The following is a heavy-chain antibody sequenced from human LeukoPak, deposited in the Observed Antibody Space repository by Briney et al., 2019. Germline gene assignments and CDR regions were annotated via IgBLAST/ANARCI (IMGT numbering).Heavy chain of an antibody. CDR1: GFTFSSYA. V-gene: IGHV3-23*01. CDR3: ANTPHYYDSSGYYADY. CDR2: ISGSGGST. Sequence: GGSLRLYCAASGFTFSSYAMSWVRQAPGKGLEWVSAISGSGGSTYYADSVKGRFTISRDNSKNTLYLQMNSLRAEDTAVYYCANTPHYYDSSGYYADYWGQGTLVTVSS. D-gene: IGHD3-22*01. J-gene: IGHJ4*02.